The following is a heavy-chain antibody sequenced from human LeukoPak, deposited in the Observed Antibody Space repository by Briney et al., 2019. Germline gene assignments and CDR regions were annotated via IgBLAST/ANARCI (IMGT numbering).Heavy chain of an antibody. D-gene: IGHD2-15*01. Sequence: PSETLSLTCAVYGGSFSGYYWSWIRQPPGKGLEWIGSFFYSVSTYYNPSLKSRVTISVDTSKNHFSLKLSSVTAADTAVYYCARHGVAWAYNWFDPWGQGTLVTVSS. CDR3: ARHGVAWAYNWFDP. V-gene: IGHV4-34*12. J-gene: IGHJ5*02. CDR2: FFYSVST. CDR1: GGSFSGYY.